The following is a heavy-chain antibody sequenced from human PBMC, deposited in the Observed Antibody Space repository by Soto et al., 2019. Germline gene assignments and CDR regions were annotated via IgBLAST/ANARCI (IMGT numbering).Heavy chain of an antibody. CDR3: ARAYYFGSGTSYTLYY. Sequence: GGSLRLPCAACGFTFSNYGMHWVRQAPGKGLARVAVISDDGVSKYYADSVQGRFTISRDNSESVVLLQMNSLRPDDTAVYFCARAYYFGSGTSYTLYYWGQGSQVTV. CDR2: ISDDGVSK. CDR1: GFTFSNYG. J-gene: IGHJ4*02. V-gene: IGHV3-30*03. D-gene: IGHD3-10*01.